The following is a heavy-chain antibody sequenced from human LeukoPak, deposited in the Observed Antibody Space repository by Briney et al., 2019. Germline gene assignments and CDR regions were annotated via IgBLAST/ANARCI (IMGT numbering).Heavy chain of an antibody. V-gene: IGHV4-59*01. J-gene: IGHJ5*02. D-gene: IGHD3-9*01. CDR3: ARASYDILTGYSPLT. CDR2: IYYSGST. Sequence: SETLSLTCTFSGGSISSYYWSWIRQPPGKGLEWIGYIYYSGSTNYNPSLKSRVTISVDTSKNQFSLKLSSVTAADTAVYYCARASYDILTGYSPLTWGQGTLVTVSS. CDR1: GGSISSYY.